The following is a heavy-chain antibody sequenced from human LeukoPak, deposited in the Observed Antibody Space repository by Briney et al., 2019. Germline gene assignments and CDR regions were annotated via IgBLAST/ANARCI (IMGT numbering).Heavy chain of an antibody. CDR1: GGSISHFY. V-gene: IGHV4-4*07. CDR2: IYSSGIT. CDR3: ARDDSSSWYSHFDY. Sequence: SETLSLTCSVSGGSISHFYWGWIRQPAGKGLEWIGRIYSSGITNYNPSLKSRVTMSIDTSKKQFSLKLSSVIAADTAVYYCARDDSSSWYSHFDYWGQGTLVTVSS. J-gene: IGHJ4*02. D-gene: IGHD6-13*01.